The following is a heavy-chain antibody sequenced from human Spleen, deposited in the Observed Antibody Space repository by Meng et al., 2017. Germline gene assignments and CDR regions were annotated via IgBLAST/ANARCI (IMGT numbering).Heavy chain of an antibody. D-gene: IGHD2-15*01. Sequence: SETLSLTCTVSGGSVNSNSDYWSWIRQPPGKGLEWIGYILDSGSTNYNPSLKSRVTIAVDTSKNQFSLKLSSVTAADTAVYYCARKEAGYCSGGSCYQYNWFDPWGQGTLVTVSS. CDR1: GGSVNSNSDY. CDR3: ARKEAGYCSGGSCYQYNWFDP. V-gene: IGHV4-61*01. CDR2: ILDSGST. J-gene: IGHJ5*02.